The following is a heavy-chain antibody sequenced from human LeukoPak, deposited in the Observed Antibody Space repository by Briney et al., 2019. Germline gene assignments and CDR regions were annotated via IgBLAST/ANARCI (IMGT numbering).Heavy chain of an antibody. V-gene: IGHV3-7*01. Sequence: GGSLRLSCEGSGFTFSTYWMDWVRQSPGKRPEWVASIHPDGSQKDYGESVKGRFSISRDNAKKSLYLQMNSLRAEDTATYYCATDRGYSSFDYWGQGTLVTVSS. CDR3: ATDRGYSSFDY. D-gene: IGHD3-22*01. CDR2: IHPDGSQK. CDR1: GFTFSTYW. J-gene: IGHJ4*02.